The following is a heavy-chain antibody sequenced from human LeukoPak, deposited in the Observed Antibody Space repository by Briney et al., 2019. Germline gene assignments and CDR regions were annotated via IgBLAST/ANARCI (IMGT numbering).Heavy chain of an antibody. CDR3: AKALNYYYDSSGYYYGFDY. Sequence: PGGSLRLSCAASGFTFSSYAMSWVRQAPGKGLEWVSAISGSGGSTYYADSVKGRFTISRDNSKNTLYLQMNSLRAEDTAVYYCAKALNYYYDSSGYYYGFDYWGQGALVTVSS. V-gene: IGHV3-23*01. CDR1: GFTFSSYA. CDR2: ISGSGGST. D-gene: IGHD3-22*01. J-gene: IGHJ4*02.